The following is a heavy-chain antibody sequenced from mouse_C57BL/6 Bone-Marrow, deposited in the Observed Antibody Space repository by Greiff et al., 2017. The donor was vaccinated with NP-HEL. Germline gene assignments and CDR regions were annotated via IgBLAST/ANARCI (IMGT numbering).Heavy chain of an antibody. V-gene: IGHV1-82*01. CDR3: AREGYDGYYERYFEV. CDR2: IYPGDGDT. J-gene: IGHJ1*03. CDR1: GYAFSSSW. D-gene: IGHD2-3*01. Sequence: QVQLQQSGPELVKPGASVKISCKASGYAFSSSWMNWVKQRPGKGLEWIGRIYPGDGDTNYNGKFKGKATLTADKSSSTAYMQLSSLTSEDSAVYFCAREGYDGYYERYFEVWGTGTTVTVSS.